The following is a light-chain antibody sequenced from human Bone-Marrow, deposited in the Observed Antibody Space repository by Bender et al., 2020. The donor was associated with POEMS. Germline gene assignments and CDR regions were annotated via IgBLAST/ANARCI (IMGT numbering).Light chain of an antibody. CDR1: SRDVGTYNL. CDR3: CSYVGSRTWV. J-gene: IGLJ2*01. V-gene: IGLV2-23*02. Sequence: QSALTQPASVSGSPGQSITISCTGTSRDVGTYNLVSWYQHHPGKAPKLLIFGVNKRPSGVSTRFSGSKSADTASLTISALQPEDEATYYCCSYVGSRTWVFGEGTKLTVL. CDR2: GVN.